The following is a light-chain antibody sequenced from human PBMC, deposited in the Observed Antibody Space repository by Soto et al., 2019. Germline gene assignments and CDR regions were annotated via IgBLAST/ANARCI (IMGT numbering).Light chain of an antibody. V-gene: IGLV1-51*01. CDR3: GAWDNGLSVVV. CDR1: SSNIGRNY. CDR2: DND. J-gene: IGLJ2*01. Sequence: QSVLTQPPSVSVAPGQKVTISCSGSSSNIGRNYVSWYQHLPGTAPKLLIYDNDKRPSGIPDRFSGSKSGTSATLGITGLQTGDEADYYCGAWDNGLSVVVFGGGTKVTVL.